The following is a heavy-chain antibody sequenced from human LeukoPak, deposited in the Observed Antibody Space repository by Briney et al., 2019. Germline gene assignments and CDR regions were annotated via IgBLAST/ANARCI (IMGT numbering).Heavy chain of an antibody. V-gene: IGHV3-30*03. CDR2: ISHDGSNK. J-gene: IGHJ6*03. Sequence: GGSLRLSCAASGFIFSNYDMNWVRQALGKGLEWVAGISHDGSNKYYADSEKGRITISRDNSKNILHQQMNGMSPEDAVKYCCAIIVLLLLGESELAAGHIDKDVWGKGTTVTVSS. D-gene: IGHD3-10*01. CDR3: AIIVLLLLGESELAAGHIDKDV. CDR1: GFIFSNYD.